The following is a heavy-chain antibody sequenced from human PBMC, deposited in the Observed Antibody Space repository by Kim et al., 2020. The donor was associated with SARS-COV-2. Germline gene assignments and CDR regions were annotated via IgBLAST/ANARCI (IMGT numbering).Heavy chain of an antibody. J-gene: IGHJ6*02. D-gene: IGHD3-9*01. V-gene: IGHV3-23*01. Sequence: YYADSGKGRFTIARDNSKNTLYLQMSSLRGEDTAVDYCAAYDILEDGMDVWGQGTTVTVSS. CDR3: AAYDILEDGMDV.